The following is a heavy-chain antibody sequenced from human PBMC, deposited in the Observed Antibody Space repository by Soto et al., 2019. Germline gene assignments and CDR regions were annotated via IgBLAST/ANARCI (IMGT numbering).Heavy chain of an antibody. J-gene: IGHJ3*02. V-gene: IGHV2-5*02. CDR2: IYWDDDK. D-gene: IGHD3-22*01. CDR3: AHRIDYYDSSGYYPDAFDI. CDR1: GFSLSTSGVG. Sequence: QITLKESGPTLVKPTQTLTLTCTFSGFSLSTSGVGVGWIRQPPGKALEWLALIYWDDDKRYSPSLKSRLTITKETSKNQVVLTMTNMDPVDTATYYCAHRIDYYDSSGYYPDAFDIWGQGTMVTVSS.